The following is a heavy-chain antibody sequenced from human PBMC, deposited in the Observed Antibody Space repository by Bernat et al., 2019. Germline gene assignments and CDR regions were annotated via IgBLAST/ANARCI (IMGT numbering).Heavy chain of an antibody. CDR3: AGEGISITMVRGVNFDAFDI. CDR1: GGSISSGGYY. Sequence: QVQLQESGPGLVKPSQTLSLTCTVSGGSISSGGYYWSWIRQHPGKGLEWIGYIYYSGSTYYNPSLKSRVTISVDTSKNQFSLKLSSVTAADTAMYYCAGEGISITMVRGVNFDAFDIWGQGTMVTVSS. CDR2: IYYSGST. J-gene: IGHJ3*02. V-gene: IGHV4-31*03. D-gene: IGHD3-10*01.